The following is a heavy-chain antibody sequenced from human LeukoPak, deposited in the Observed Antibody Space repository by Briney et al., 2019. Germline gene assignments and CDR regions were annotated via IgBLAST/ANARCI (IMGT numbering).Heavy chain of an antibody. J-gene: IGHJ1*01. CDR1: GFTFSDHY. D-gene: IGHD2/OR15-2a*01. CDR2: IRNKANSYTT. V-gene: IGHV3-72*01. CDR3: TTATFH. Sequence: PGGSLRLSCAASGFTFSDHYMDWVRQAPGKGLEWVGRIRNKANSYTTEYAASVKGRFTISRDDSKNTLYLQMNSLKSEDTAVYYCTTATFHWGQGTLVTVSS.